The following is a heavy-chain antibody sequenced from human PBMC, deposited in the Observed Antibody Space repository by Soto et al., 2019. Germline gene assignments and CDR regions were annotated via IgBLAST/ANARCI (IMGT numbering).Heavy chain of an antibody. CDR2: ISGSGGST. CDR3: AKDRRRWAVAGKDGFDY. Sequence: EVQLLESGGGLVQPGGSLRLSCAASGFSFSNYAMSWIRQVPGRGPEWVSAISGSGGSTYYADSVKGRFTISRDNSKNTLYLQMNSLRAEDTAVYYCAKDRRRWAVAGKDGFDYWGQGTLVTVSS. V-gene: IGHV3-23*01. D-gene: IGHD6-19*01. CDR1: GFSFSNYA. J-gene: IGHJ4*02.